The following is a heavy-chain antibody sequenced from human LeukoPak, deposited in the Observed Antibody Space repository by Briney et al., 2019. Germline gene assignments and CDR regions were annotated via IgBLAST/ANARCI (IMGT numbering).Heavy chain of an antibody. D-gene: IGHD2-2*01. Sequence: SETLSLTCTVSGGSISSSSYYWGWIRQPPGKGLEWIGSIYYSGSTYYNPSLKSRVTISVDTSKNQFSLKLSSVTAADTAVYYCARPYCSGNICYRLDYWGQGTLVTVSS. CDR2: IYYSGST. CDR3: ARPYCSGNICYRLDY. CDR1: GGSISSSSYY. V-gene: IGHV4-39*01. J-gene: IGHJ4*02.